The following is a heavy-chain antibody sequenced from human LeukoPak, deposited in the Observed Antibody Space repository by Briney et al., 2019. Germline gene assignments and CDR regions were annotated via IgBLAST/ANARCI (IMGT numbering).Heavy chain of an antibody. Sequence: GGSLRLSCVASGFPFSSYTLSWVRLAPGKGLQWVSFISGSSKTIYYGDSVKGRFTISRDNAKNSLYLQMNGLRDEDAALYFCARDSGNYIDYWGQGTQVVVSS. J-gene: IGHJ4*01. D-gene: IGHD2/OR15-2a*01. CDR1: GFPFSSYT. V-gene: IGHV3-48*02. CDR2: ISGSSKTI. CDR3: ARDSGNYIDY.